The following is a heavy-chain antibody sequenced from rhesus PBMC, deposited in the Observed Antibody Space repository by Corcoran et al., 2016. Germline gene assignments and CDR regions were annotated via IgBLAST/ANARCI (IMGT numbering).Heavy chain of an antibody. J-gene: IGHJ4*01. D-gene: IGHD6-25*01. CDR2: FYGSGRST. CDR3: ARRGIAAAGDYFDY. V-gene: IGHV4-160*01. CDR1: GGSISSNY. Sequence: QVQLQESGPGLVKPSETLSLTCAVSGGSISSNYWSWIRQPPGKGLEWIGRFYGSGRSTDDNPSLESRVTISTETSKNQFSLKLSSVTAADTAVYYCARRGIAAAGDYFDYWGQGVLVTVSS.